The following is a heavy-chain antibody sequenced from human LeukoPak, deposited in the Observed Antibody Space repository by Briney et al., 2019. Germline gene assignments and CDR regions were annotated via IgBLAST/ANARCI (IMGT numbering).Heavy chain of an antibody. D-gene: IGHD1-26*01. V-gene: IGHV3-11*04. CDR3: ARVPGSYPENYYYGMDV. CDR1: GFTFSDYY. CDR2: ISSSGSTI. Sequence: GGSLRLSCAASGFTFSDYYMSWIRQAPGKGLEWVSYISSSGSTIYYADSVKGRFTISRDNAKNSLYLQMNSLRAEDTAVYYCARVPGSYPENYYYGMDVWGQGTTVTVSS. J-gene: IGHJ6*02.